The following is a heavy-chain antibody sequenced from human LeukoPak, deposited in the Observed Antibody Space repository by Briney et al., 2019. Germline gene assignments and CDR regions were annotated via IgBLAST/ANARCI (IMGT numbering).Heavy chain of an antibody. V-gene: IGHV3-23*01. Sequence: GGSLRLSCAASGFTFSSYAMSWVRQAPGKGLEWVSAISGSGGSTYYADSVKGRFTISRDNSKNTLYLQMNSLRAEDTAVYYCAGRRSGIWSGYTLISAGYMDVWGKGTTVTVSS. D-gene: IGHD3-3*01. CDR2: ISGSGGST. CDR3: AGRRSGIWSGYTLISAGYMDV. J-gene: IGHJ6*03. CDR1: GFTFSSYA.